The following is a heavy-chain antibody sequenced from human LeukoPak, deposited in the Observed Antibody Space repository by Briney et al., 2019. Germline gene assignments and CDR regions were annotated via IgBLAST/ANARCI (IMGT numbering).Heavy chain of an antibody. V-gene: IGHV3-30*02. CDR2: IRYDGSNK. D-gene: IGHD5-12*01. J-gene: IGHJ4*02. CDR3: AKDQGLVATIDY. Sequence: GGSLRLSCAASGFTYSSYGMQWVRQAPGKGLEWVAFIRYDGSNKYYADSVKGRFTISRDNSKNTLHLQMNSLRAEDTAVYYCAKDQGLVATIDYWGQGTLVTVSS. CDR1: GFTYSSYG.